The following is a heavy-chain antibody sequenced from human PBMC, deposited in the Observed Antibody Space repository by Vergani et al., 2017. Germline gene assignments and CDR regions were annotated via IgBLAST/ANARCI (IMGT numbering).Heavy chain of an antibody. D-gene: IGHD3-3*01. V-gene: IGHV4-34*01. CDR1: GGSFSGYY. CDR2: INHSGST. CDR3: ARGPTYYDFWSGYYTVWYFGL. Sequence: QVQLQQSGPGLVKPSETLSLTCAVYGGSFSGYYWTWIRQPPGKGLEWCGEINHSGSTNCNPSLKSRVTISVDTSKNQFSLKLRSVTAADPAVYYCARGPTYYDFWSGYYTVWYFGLWGRGTLVTVSS. J-gene: IGHJ2*01.